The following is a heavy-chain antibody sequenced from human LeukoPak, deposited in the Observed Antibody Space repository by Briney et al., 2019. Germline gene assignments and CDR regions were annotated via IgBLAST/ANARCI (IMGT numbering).Heavy chain of an antibody. Sequence: PSGGSLILSCAASGFISSNYMNWVRQAPGKGLEWVSVIYSGGSTYYADSVKGRFTISRDNSKNTLYLQMNSLRAEDTAVYYCARGDCSSTSCYVDYWGQGTLVTVSS. D-gene: IGHD2-2*01. CDR3: ARGDCSSTSCYVDY. J-gene: IGHJ4*02. CDR1: GFISSNY. V-gene: IGHV3-53*01. CDR2: IYSGGST.